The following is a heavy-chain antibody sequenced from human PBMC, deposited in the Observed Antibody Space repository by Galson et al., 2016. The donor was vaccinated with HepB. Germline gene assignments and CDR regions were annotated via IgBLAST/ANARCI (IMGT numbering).Heavy chain of an antibody. Sequence: SLRLSCAASGFSFDTYAMTWVRQAPGKGLEWVAGIGGANTYYADSVKGRFTISRDNSKNTVDLQMNSLRAEDTALYYCARERSYGYEPHDASDMCGPGTMVTVSS. V-gene: IGHV3-23*01. CDR1: GFSFDTYA. CDR2: IGGANT. J-gene: IGHJ3*02. CDR3: ARERSYGYEPHDASDM. D-gene: IGHD5-18*01.